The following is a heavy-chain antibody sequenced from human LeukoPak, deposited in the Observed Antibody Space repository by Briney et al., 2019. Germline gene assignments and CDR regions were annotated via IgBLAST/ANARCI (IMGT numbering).Heavy chain of an antibody. CDR1: GGSISSYY. D-gene: IGHD3-10*01. CDR3: ARRGTYYYGSGSYYVSYYFDY. CDR2: IYYSGST. J-gene: IGHJ4*02. V-gene: IGHV4-59*08. Sequence: SETLSLTCTVSGGSISSYYWSWIRQPPGKGLEWIGYIYYSGSTNYNPSLKSRVTISVDTSKNQFSLKLSSVTAADTAVYYCARRGTYYYGSGSYYVSYYFDYWGQGTLVTVSS.